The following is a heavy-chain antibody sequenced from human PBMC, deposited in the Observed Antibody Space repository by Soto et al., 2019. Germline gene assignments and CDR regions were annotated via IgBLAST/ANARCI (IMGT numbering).Heavy chain of an antibody. CDR2: ISYDGSNK. CDR1: GFTFSSYG. V-gene: IGHV3-30*18. CDR3: AKDRGEQWLVFDY. D-gene: IGHD6-19*01. J-gene: IGHJ4*02. Sequence: QVQLVESGGGVVQPGRSLRLSCAASGFTFSSYGMHWVRQAPGKGLEWVAVISYDGSNKYYADSVKGRFTISRDNSKNTLYRQMNSLRAEDTAVYYCAKDRGEQWLVFDYWGQGTLVTVSS.